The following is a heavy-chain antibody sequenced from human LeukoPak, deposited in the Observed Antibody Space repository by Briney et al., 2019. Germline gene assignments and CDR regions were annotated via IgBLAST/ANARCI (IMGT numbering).Heavy chain of an antibody. Sequence: ASVKVSCKASGDTFNRYTFSWVRQAPGQGLEWIGRIIPIMGIANYAQKFQGRVTIIADKSTSTAYMEQRGLRSDDTARYYCATAIYNDSGDYYFYYMDVWGQGTTVTVSS. CDR1: GDTFNRYT. CDR3: ATAIYNDSGDYYFYYMDV. V-gene: IGHV1-69*02. D-gene: IGHD3/OR15-3a*01. CDR2: IIPIMGIA. J-gene: IGHJ6*03.